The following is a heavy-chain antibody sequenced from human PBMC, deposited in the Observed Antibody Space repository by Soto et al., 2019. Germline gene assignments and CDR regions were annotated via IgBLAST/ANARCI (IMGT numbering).Heavy chain of an antibody. V-gene: IGHV3-21*01. Sequence: GGSLRLSCVGSGFTFSTYSINWVRQAPGKGLEWVSSISSRSDIYYADSVKGRFTISRDNAKNSVSLQMNSLRAEDTAVYYCARAKRYCSSTSCRLHNRSQVRGVIIRFDYWGQGTLVTVSS. D-gene: IGHD2-2*01. CDR1: GFTFSTYS. CDR3: ARAKRYCSSTSCRLHNRSQVRGVIIRFDY. J-gene: IGHJ4*02. CDR2: ISSRSDI.